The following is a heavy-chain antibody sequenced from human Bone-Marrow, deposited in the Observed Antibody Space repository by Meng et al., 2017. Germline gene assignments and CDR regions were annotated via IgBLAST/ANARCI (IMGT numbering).Heavy chain of an antibody. D-gene: IGHD6-13*01. CDR3: ATGAAAADH. J-gene: IGHJ4*02. CDR2: IERKSNGGTA. CDR1: GFRLTDAW. V-gene: IGHV3-15*04. Sequence: GGSLRLSCVASGFRLTDAWMSWVRQAPGKGLEWVGRIERKSNGGTAEYAAPVKGRFTISRDDSKNTLYLQMNSLITEDTAVYFCATGAAAADHWGQGSLVTRLL.